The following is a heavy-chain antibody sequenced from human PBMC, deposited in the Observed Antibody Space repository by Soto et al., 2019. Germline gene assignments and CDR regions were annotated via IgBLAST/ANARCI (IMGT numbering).Heavy chain of an antibody. CDR2: IIPSFGTA. D-gene: IGHD5-12*01. V-gene: IGHV1-69*01. Sequence: QVQLVQSGAEVKKPGSSVKVSCKASGGTFSSYAISWVRQAPGQGLEWMGGIIPSFGTANYAQKFQGRATITADESTSTAYMELSSLRSEDTAGYYCARGGWGSGYKGAYYGMDVWGQGTTVTVSS. CDR3: ARGGWGSGYKGAYYGMDV. CDR1: GGTFSSYA. J-gene: IGHJ6*02.